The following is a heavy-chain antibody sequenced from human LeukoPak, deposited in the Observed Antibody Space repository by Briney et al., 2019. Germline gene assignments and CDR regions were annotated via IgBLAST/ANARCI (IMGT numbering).Heavy chain of an antibody. CDR2: IYYSGST. J-gene: IGHJ5*02. Sequence: SETQCLTCTVSGGSMSSYYWSWIRQPPGKGLEWIGYIYYSGSTNYNPSLKTRVTISVDTSKNQFSLKLSSVTAADTAVYYCAASGRVHNWFDPWGQGTLVTVSS. CDR3: AASGRVHNWFDP. D-gene: IGHD3-16*01. V-gene: IGHV4-59*08. CDR1: GGSMSSYY.